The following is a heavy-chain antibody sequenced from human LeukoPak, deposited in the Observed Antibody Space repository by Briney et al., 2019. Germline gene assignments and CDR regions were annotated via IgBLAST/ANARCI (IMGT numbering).Heavy chain of an antibody. V-gene: IGHV3-11*01. CDR2: ISTSGSNI. J-gene: IGHJ4*02. CDR3: ARGWYYPGY. D-gene: IGHD3-10*01. CDR1: RFAISDYY. Sequence: PGGSLRLSCAASRFAISDYYMIWIRQAPGKGLEWISYISTSGSNIYYADSVKGRFTISRDNAKNSLYLQMDSLRAEDTAVYYCARGWYYPGYWGQGTLVTVSS.